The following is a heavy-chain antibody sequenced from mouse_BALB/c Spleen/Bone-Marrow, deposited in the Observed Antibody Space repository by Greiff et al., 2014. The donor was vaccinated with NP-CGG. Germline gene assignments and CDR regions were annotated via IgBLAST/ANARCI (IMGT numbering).Heavy chain of an antibody. J-gene: IGHJ4*01. CDR1: GFTFSDFY. CDR2: ISHGGTYT. D-gene: IGHD1-1*02. V-gene: IGHV5-4*02. CDR3: ARSGERYGAMDY. Sequence: EVKLKESGGGLVKPGGSLKLSCAASGFTFSDFYMFWFRQTPEKRLEWVATISHGGTYTYYPDSVKVRFTISRDNAKNNLYLQMSSLKSEDTAMYYCARSGERYGAMDYWGQGTSVTVTS.